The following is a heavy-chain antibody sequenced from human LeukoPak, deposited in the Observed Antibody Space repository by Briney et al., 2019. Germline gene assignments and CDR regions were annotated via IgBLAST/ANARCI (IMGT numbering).Heavy chain of an antibody. Sequence: ASVKVSCKASGYTFTAYYIHWVRQAPGQGLEWMGWVNPHSGGTNFLQKFQGRVTLTRDTSISTAYMELSRLTSDDTAVYYCARDQVDYGGRSNWLDPWGQGTLVTVSS. CDR2: VNPHSGGT. V-gene: IGHV1-2*02. CDR3: ARDQVDYGGRSNWLDP. D-gene: IGHD4-23*01. CDR1: GYTFTAYY. J-gene: IGHJ5*02.